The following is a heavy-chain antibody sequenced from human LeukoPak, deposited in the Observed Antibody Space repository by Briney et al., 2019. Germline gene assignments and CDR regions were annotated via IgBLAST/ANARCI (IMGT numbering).Heavy chain of an antibody. V-gene: IGHV3-23*01. J-gene: IGHJ4*02. CDR2: ISGSGGST. Sequence: PGGSLRLSCAASGFTFSSYAMSWVRQAPGKGLEWVSAISGSGGSTYYADSVKGRFTISRDNFKNTLYLQMNSLRAEDTAVYYCAKTRGYSGYGHFDYWGQGTLVTVSS. CDR1: GFTFSSYA. CDR3: AKTRGYSGYGHFDY. D-gene: IGHD5-12*01.